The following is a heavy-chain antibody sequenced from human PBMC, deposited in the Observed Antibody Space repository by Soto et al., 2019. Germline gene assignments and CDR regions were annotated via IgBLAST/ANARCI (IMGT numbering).Heavy chain of an antibody. CDR2: IYYSGST. CDR1: GGTISSGDYY. V-gene: IGHV4-30-4*01. J-gene: IGHJ3*02. Sequence: SETLSLPCTVSGGTISSGDYYWSWIRQPPGKGLEWIGYIYYSGSTYYNPSLKSRVTISVDTSKNQFSLKLSSVTAADTAVYYFASQSSSSLPGTDAFDIWGQGTMVTVSS. CDR3: ASQSSSSLPGTDAFDI. D-gene: IGHD6-6*01.